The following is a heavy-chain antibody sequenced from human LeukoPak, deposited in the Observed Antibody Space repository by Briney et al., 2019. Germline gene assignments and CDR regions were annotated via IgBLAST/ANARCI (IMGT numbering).Heavy chain of an antibody. CDR2: IYYSGST. CDR1: GGSISSYY. J-gene: IGHJ6*02. Sequence: PSETLSLTCTVSGGSISSYYWSWIRQPPGEGLEWLAYIYYSGSTNYNPSLKSGFTISVDTSKNQFSLKLSSVTAADTAVYYCARAGDYYGSGSYYPPYYYGMDVWGQGTTVTVSS. CDR3: ARAGDYYGSGSYYPPYYYGMDV. D-gene: IGHD3-10*01. V-gene: IGHV4-59*01.